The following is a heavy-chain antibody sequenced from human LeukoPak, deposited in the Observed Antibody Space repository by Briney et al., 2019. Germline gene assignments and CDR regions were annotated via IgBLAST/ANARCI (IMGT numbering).Heavy chain of an antibody. J-gene: IGHJ4*02. CDR2: ISFDGSNK. Sequence: GGSLRLSCAASGFTFSDHYMDWVRQAPGKGLEWVALISFDGSNKYYADSVKGRFTISRDNTKNTVFLQMNSLRDEDTAAYYCARSPGIVAAVNQWGQGTLVTVSS. D-gene: IGHD6-13*01. CDR3: ARSPGIVAAVNQ. V-gene: IGHV3-30-3*01. CDR1: GFTFSDHY.